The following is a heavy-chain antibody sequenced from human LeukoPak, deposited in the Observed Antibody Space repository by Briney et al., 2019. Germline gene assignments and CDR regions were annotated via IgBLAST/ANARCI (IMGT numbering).Heavy chain of an antibody. CDR1: GFTFRSYA. CDR2: ISGSDGTT. D-gene: IGHD3-10*01. J-gene: IGHJ4*02. CDR3: ARGNYYGSGSYDY. Sequence: GGSLRLSCAASGFTFRSYAMSWVRQAPGKGLEWVSSISGSDGTTYYADSVKGRFTVSRDNSKNTLYLQMNSLRAEDTAVYYCARGNYYGSGSYDYWGQGTLVTVSS. V-gene: IGHV3-23*01.